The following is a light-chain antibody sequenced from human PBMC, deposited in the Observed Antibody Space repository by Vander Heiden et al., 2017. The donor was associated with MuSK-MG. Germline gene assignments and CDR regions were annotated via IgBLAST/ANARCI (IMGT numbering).Light chain of an antibody. Sequence: DIQMTQSPSSLSASVGDRVTITRRASQSISSYLNWYQQKPGKAAKLLLYAASSFQSGVPSRFSGSGSATDVTLTISSLQPEDYATYYSRQRYGTLWTFGQGTKVEIK. CDR2: AAS. V-gene: IGKV1-39*01. CDR1: QSISSY. CDR3: RQRYGTLWT. J-gene: IGKJ1*01.